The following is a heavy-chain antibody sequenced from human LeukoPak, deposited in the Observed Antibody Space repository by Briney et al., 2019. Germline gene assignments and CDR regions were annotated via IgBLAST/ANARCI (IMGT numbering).Heavy chain of an antibody. V-gene: IGHV3-74*01. Sequence: GGSLRLSCAASGFTFSGYWMYWVRQAPGKGLEWVSRINIDGATTNYADSVKGRFTISRDNAKNTLHLQMNSLRADDTAVYYCVRGAVGTGVWFDPWGQGTLVTVSS. D-gene: IGHD1-26*01. CDR2: INIDGATT. CDR1: GFTFSGYW. J-gene: IGHJ5*02. CDR3: VRGAVGTGVWFDP.